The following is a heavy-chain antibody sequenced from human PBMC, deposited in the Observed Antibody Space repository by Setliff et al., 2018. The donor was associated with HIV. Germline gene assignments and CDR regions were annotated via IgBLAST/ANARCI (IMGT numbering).Heavy chain of an antibody. CDR1: GFTFSAFS. J-gene: IGHJ1*01. CDR2: IHSTGNPI. CDR3: ARVKRGTPPSY. V-gene: IGHV3-48*01. Sequence: LSLSCTVSGFTFSAFSLIWARQAPGKGLEWLSYIHSTGNPINYADSVRGRFTVSRDNTNNSLSLHMTSLRREDTAVYFCARVKRGTPPSYWGQGTPVTVSS.